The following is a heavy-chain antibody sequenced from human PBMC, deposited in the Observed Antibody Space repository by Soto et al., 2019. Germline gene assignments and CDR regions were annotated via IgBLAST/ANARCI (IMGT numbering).Heavy chain of an antibody. Sequence: GASVKVSCKASGYTFTCYGISWVRQATGQGLEWMGWISAYNGNTNYAQKLQGRVTMTTDTSTSTAYMELRSLRSDDTAVYYCARDGPIAAPGTAYYYLSMDGWGQGTKVNV. CDR1: GYTFTCYG. J-gene: IGHJ6*02. V-gene: IGHV1-18*01. CDR2: ISAYNGNT. CDR3: ARDGPIAAPGTAYYYLSMDG. D-gene: IGHD6-13*01.